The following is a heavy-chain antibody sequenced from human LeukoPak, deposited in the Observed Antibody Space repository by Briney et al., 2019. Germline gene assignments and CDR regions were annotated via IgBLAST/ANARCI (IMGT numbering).Heavy chain of an antibody. J-gene: IGHJ4*02. V-gene: IGHV3-74*01. Sequence: GGSLRLSCAASGFTFSSYWMHWVRQAPGKGLVWVSRINSDGSGTTYADSVKGRFTISRDNAKNTLYLQMNSLRAEDTAVYYCAKDINPLLRYFDWLSDYWGQGTLVTVSS. D-gene: IGHD3-9*01. CDR3: AKDINPLLRYFDWLSDY. CDR1: GFTFSSYW. CDR2: INSDGSGT.